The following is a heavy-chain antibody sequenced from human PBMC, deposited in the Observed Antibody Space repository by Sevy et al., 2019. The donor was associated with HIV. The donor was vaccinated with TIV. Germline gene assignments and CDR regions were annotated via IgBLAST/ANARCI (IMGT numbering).Heavy chain of an antibody. V-gene: IGHV1-24*01. CDR2: FDPEDDET. J-gene: IGHJ4*02. CDR3: ATTNDYYESSGDPFDY. CDR1: GYTLSQLS. D-gene: IGHD3-22*01. Sequence: ASVKVSCKVSGYTLSQLSMHWVRLAPGKGLEWMGSFDPEDDETIYAQKFQDRVTMTEDTSTNTAYMELSSLRSEDTAVYYCATTNDYYESSGDPFDYWGQGTLVTVSS.